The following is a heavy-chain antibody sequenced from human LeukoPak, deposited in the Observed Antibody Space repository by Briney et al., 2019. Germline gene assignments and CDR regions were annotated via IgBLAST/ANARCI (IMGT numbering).Heavy chain of an antibody. D-gene: IGHD3-16*02. CDR1: GGSISSYY. V-gene: IGHV4-59*01. CDR3: ARGYMGHDAFDI. CDR2: IYYSGST. Sequence: PSETLSLTCTVSGGSISSYYWSWIRQPPGKGLEWIGYIYYSGSTNYNPSLKSRATISVDTSKNQFSLKLSSVTAADTAVYYCARGYMGHDAFDIWGQGTMVTVSS. J-gene: IGHJ3*02.